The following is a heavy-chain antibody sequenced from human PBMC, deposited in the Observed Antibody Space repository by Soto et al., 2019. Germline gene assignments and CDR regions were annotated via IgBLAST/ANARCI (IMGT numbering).Heavy chain of an antibody. J-gene: IGHJ4*02. D-gene: IGHD5-18*01. Sequence: LRLSCAASGFTFSSYGMHWVRQAPGKGLEWVAVISYDGSNKYYADSVKGRFTISRDNSKNTLYLQMNSLRAEDTAVYYCAKDPNTATTQIDYWGQGTLVTVSS. CDR2: ISYDGSNK. CDR3: AKDPNTATTQIDY. V-gene: IGHV3-30*18. CDR1: GFTFSSYG.